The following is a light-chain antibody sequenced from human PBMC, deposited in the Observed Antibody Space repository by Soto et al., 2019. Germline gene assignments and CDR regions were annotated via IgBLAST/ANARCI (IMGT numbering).Light chain of an antibody. CDR1: QGISSW. CDR2: AAS. Sequence: DIQMTQSPSSVSASVGDRVTITCRASQGISSWLAWFQQKPGEAPRLLIYAASSLHSGVLSRFSGRGSGTDFTLTISSLQPEDFAPYYCQQGNSFPLTFGGGTKVEIK. CDR3: QQGNSFPLT. V-gene: IGKV1-12*01. J-gene: IGKJ4*01.